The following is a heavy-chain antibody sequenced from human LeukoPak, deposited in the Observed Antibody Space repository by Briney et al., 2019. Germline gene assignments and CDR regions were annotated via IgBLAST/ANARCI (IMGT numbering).Heavy chain of an antibody. D-gene: IGHD3-3*01. CDR2: INPSGGST. J-gene: IGHJ3*02. CDR3: ARSPPRIPPGYDFWSGYYDAFDI. V-gene: IGHV1-46*01. CDR1: GYTFTSYG. Sequence: GASVKVSCKASGYTFTSYGISWVRQAPGQGLEWMGIINPSGGSTSYAQKFQGRVTMTRDTSTSTVYMELSSLRSEDTAVYYCARSPPRIPPGYDFWSGYYDAFDIWGQGTMVTVSS.